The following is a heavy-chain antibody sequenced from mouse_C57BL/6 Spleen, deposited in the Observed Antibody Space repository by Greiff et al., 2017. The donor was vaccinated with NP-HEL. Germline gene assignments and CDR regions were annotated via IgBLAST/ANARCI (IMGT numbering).Heavy chain of an antibody. CDR3: AREDVYYDYDVWLAY. J-gene: IGHJ3*01. CDR1: GYTFTSYW. Sequence: QVQLQQPGAELVKPGASVKLSCKASGYTFTSYWMHWVKQRPGRGLEWIGRIDPNSGGTKYHEKFTSKATLTVDKPSSTAYMQLSSLTSEDSAVYYCAREDVYYDYDVWLAYWGQGTLVTVSA. CDR2: IDPNSGGT. V-gene: IGHV1-72*01. D-gene: IGHD2-4*01.